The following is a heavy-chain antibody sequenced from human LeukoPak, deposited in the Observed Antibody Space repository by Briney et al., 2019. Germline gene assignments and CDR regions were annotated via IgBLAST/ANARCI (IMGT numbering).Heavy chain of an antibody. Sequence: GGSLRLSCEASGFTFSNAWMSWVRQAPGKGLEWVGLIKSKTDGETTDYAAPVKGRFTISRDDSRSTLFLQMNSLKTEDTAVYDCTQGRYFDIWGRGALVTASS. J-gene: IGHJ2*01. CDR1: GFTFSNAW. V-gene: IGHV3-15*01. CDR2: IKSKTDGETT. D-gene: IGHD3-10*01. CDR3: TQGRYFDI.